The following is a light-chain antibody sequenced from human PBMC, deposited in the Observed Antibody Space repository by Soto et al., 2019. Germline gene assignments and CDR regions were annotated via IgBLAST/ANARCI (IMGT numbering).Light chain of an antibody. V-gene: IGKV3-15*01. Sequence: EIGMTQSPATLSVSPGERATLSCRASQSVSSNLAWYQQKPGQAPRLLIYGASTRATGIPARFSGSGSGTEFPLTSSSLQSEEFEIYYCQQYNNWPPVFCPGTKVDI. J-gene: IGKJ3*01. CDR3: QQYNNWPPV. CDR2: GAS. CDR1: QSVSSN.